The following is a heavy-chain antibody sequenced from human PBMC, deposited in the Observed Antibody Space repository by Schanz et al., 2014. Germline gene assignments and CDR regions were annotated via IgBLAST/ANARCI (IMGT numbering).Heavy chain of an antibody. CDR1: GFTFSSYG. CDR2: IKKDGSEN. V-gene: IGHV3-7*03. D-gene: IGHD1-1*01. J-gene: IGHJ6*02. Sequence: VQLLESGGGLVQPGGSLKLSCSASGFTFSSYGMHWVRQAPGKGLEWVANIKKDGSENYYADSVKGRFTISRDNAKNSLYLQMNSLTAEDTALYHCARGANNALGGMDVWGQGTTVTVSS. CDR3: ARGANNALGGMDV.